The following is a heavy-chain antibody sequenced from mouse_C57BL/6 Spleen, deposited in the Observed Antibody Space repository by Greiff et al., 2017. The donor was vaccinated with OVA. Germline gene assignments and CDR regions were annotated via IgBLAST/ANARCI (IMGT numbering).Heavy chain of an antibody. CDR2: IYPGDGDT. Sequence: QVQLKESGPELVKPGASVKISCKASGYAFSSSWMNWVKQRPGKGLEWIGRIYPGDGDTNYNGKFKGKATLTADKSSSTAYMQLSSLTSEDSAVYFCARSTAAQATVAYWGQGTLVTVSA. D-gene: IGHD3-2*02. J-gene: IGHJ3*01. CDR3: ARSTAAQATVAY. V-gene: IGHV1-82*01. CDR1: GYAFSSSW.